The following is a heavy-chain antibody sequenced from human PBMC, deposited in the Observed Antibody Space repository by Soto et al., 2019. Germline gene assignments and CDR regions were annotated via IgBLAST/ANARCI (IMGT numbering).Heavy chain of an antibody. V-gene: IGHV1-18*01. CDR1: GYTFRMYG. J-gene: IGHJ6*02. Sequence: ASVKVSCKASGYTFRMYGISWVRQAPGQGLEWMGWVSGYNGDTKYAQKVQGRVTMTVDTSTYTAYMELRSLTSDDTAKYYCAKNGQPPYYYYGMDVWGQGTTVTVSS. CDR3: AKNGQPPYYYYGMDV. CDR2: VSGYNGDT. D-gene: IGHD2-8*01.